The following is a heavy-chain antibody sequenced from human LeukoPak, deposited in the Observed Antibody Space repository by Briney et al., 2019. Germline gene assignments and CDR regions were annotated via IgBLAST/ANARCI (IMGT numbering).Heavy chain of an antibody. D-gene: IGHD2-15*01. J-gene: IGHJ5*02. CDR3: ARVGYCSGGSCYSDWFDP. Sequence: SVKVSCKASGGTFSSYAISWVRQAPGQGLEWMGRIIPIFGIANYAQKFQGRVTITADKSTSTAYMELSSLRPEDTAVYYCARVGYCSGGSCYSDWFDPWGQGTLVTVSS. CDR1: GGTFSSYA. CDR2: IIPIFGIA. V-gene: IGHV1-69*04.